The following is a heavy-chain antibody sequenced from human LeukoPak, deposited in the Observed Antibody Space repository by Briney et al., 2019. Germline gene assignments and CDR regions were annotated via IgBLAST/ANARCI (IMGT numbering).Heavy chain of an antibody. CDR2: ISYDGSNK. CDR3: ARDSGSGSYYHLPYYYGMDV. V-gene: IGHV3-30-3*01. CDR1: GFTFSSYA. Sequence: GGSLRLSCAASGFTFSSYAMHWVRQAPGKGLEWVAVISYDGSNKYYADSVKGRFTISRVNSKNTLYLQMNSLRAEDTAVYYCARDSGSGSYYHLPYYYGMDVWGQGTTVTVSS. J-gene: IGHJ6*02. D-gene: IGHD1-26*01.